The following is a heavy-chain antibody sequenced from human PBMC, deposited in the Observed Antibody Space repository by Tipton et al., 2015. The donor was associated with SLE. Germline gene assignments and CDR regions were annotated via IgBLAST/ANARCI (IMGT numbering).Heavy chain of an antibody. Sequence: SLRLSCSLSGFTFSSYWMSWVRQAPGKGLEWVANINQDGSETYSVDSVKGRFTISRDNSKNTLYLQMNSLRAEDTAVYYCARTKGSFSFDYWGQGTLVTVSS. D-gene: IGHD3-10*01. V-gene: IGHV3-7*03. CDR3: ARTKGSFSFDY. CDR2: INQDGSET. J-gene: IGHJ4*02. CDR1: GFTFSSYW.